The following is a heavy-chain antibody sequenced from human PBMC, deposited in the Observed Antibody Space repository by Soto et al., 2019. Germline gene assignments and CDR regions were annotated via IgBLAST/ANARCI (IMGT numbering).Heavy chain of an antibody. CDR3: ARAYSGRLPRRADYYFAMDV. J-gene: IGHJ6*02. CDR2: IWPDGNDK. Sequence: GGSLRLSCPASGFTFSTFALHWVRQAPGKGLEWVAIIWPDGNDKYYADSVKGRFTISRENAKNTLYLQMNSLRAEDTAVYYCARAYSGRLPRRADYYFAMDVWGQGTTVTVSS. CDR1: GFTFSTFA. V-gene: IGHV3-33*01. D-gene: IGHD2-15*01.